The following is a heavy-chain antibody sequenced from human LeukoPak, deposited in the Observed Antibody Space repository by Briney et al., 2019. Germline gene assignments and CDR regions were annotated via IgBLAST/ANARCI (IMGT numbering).Heavy chain of an antibody. D-gene: IGHD5-18*01. Sequence: GGSLRLSCAASGFTFSSYAMHWVRQAPGKGLEWVAVISYDGSNKYYADSVKGRFTISRDNSKNTLYLQMNSLRAEDTAVYSCARDGYSYGIDAFDIWGQGTMVTVSS. V-gene: IGHV3-30*04. J-gene: IGHJ3*02. CDR3: ARDGYSYGIDAFDI. CDR2: ISYDGSNK. CDR1: GFTFSSYA.